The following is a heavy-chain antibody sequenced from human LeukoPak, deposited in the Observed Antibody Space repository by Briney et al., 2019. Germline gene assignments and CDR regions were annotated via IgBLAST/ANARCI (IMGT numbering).Heavy chain of an antibody. Sequence: ASVKDSCKASGYTFTDYYMHWVRQAPGQGLEWMGWINPDSGGTNYAQNFQGTVTMTRDTSINTVYMELSRLSSDDTALYFCARRYCTGGSCSFDSWGQGTLVTVSS. V-gene: IGHV1-2*02. CDR3: ARRYCTGGSCSFDS. J-gene: IGHJ4*02. D-gene: IGHD2-15*01. CDR1: GYTFTDYY. CDR2: INPDSGGT.